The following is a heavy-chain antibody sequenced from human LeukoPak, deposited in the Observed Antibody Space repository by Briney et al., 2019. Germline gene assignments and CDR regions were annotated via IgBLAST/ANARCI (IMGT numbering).Heavy chain of an antibody. CDR3: ARDRSIASDY. V-gene: IGHV3-74*01. D-gene: IGHD6-6*01. CDR2: INSDGSST. Sequence: PGGSLRLSCAASGFTFSSYWMHRVRQAPGKGLGWVSRINSDGSSTSYADSVKGRFTISRDNAKNTLYLQMNSLRAEDTAVYYCARDRSIASDYWGQGTLVTVSS. J-gene: IGHJ4*02. CDR1: GFTFSSYW.